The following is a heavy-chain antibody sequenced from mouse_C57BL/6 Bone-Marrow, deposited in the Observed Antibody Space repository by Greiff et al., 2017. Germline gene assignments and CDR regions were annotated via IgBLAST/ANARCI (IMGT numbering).Heavy chain of an antibody. D-gene: IGHD1-1*01. CDR3: TLYYGSSWDWFAY. CDR2: IRNKANNHAT. V-gene: IGHV6-6*01. J-gene: IGHJ3*01. Sequence: EVQGVESGGGLVQPGGSMKLSCAASGFTFSDAWMDWVRQSPEKGLEWVAEIRNKANNHATYYAESVKGRFTISRDDSKSSVYLQMNSLRAEDTGIYYCTLYYGSSWDWFAYWGQGTLVTVSA. CDR1: GFTFSDAW.